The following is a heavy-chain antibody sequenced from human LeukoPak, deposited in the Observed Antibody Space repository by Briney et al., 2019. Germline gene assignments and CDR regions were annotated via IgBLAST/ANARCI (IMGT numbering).Heavy chain of an antibody. CDR2: INHSGST. Sequence: SETLSLTCAVYGGSFSGYYWSWIRQPPGKGLEWIGEINHSGSTNYNPSLKSRVTISVDTSKNQFSLKLSSVTAADTAVYYCARGRGYSYGYGGLRPTPTWGQGTLVTVSS. D-gene: IGHD5-18*01. V-gene: IGHV4-34*01. J-gene: IGHJ4*02. CDR3: ARGRGYSYGYGGLRPTPT. CDR1: GGSFSGYY.